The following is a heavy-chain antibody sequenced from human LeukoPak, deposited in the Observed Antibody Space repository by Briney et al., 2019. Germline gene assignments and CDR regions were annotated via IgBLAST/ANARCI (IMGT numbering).Heavy chain of an antibody. CDR1: GYTFTGYY. Sequence: ASVKGSCKASGYTFTGYYMQWVRQAPGQGLEWMGGISAYNGNTNYAQKRQGRVTITTETSTSTASIELRSLRADDTAVYYCARAPYSSYYDSSGYDLTAWGQGTLVTVSS. D-gene: IGHD3-22*01. J-gene: IGHJ4*02. CDR2: ISAYNGNT. V-gene: IGHV1-18*04. CDR3: ARAPYSSYYDSSGYDLTA.